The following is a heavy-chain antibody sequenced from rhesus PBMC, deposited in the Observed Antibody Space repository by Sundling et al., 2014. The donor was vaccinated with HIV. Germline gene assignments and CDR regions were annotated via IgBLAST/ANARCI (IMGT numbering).Heavy chain of an antibody. Sequence: QVQLQESGPGLVKPSETLSLTCAVSGGSMNSGSFFWSWIRQSPEKGLEWIGYISYSGNTNYNPSLKSRVTLSMDSSKNHFSLRLNSVTAADTAVYYCASEVFHGDSYLESWGRGVLVTVSS. CDR1: GGSMNSGSFF. CDR2: ISYSGNT. V-gene: IGHV4-122*02. CDR3: ASEVFHGDSYLES. D-gene: IGHD4-29*01. J-gene: IGHJ4*01.